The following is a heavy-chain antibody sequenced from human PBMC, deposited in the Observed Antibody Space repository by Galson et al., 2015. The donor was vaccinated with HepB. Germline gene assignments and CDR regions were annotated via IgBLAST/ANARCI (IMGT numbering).Heavy chain of an antibody. V-gene: IGHV3-33*01. J-gene: IGHJ4*02. CDR1: GFTFSSFG. D-gene: IGHD3-3*01. Sequence: SLRLSCAASGFTFSSFGMHWVRQAPGKGLEWVAVIWYDGSNKYYADSVKGRFTISSDNSKNTLYLQMNSLRAEDTAVYYCASAVRFGGASVSGGPDYWGQGTLVTVSS. CDR2: IWYDGSNK. CDR3: ASAVRFGGASVSGGPDY.